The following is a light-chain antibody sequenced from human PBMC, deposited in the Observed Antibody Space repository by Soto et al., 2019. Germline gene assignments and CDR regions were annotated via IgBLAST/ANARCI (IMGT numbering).Light chain of an antibody. J-gene: IGKJ1*01. V-gene: IGKV3-20*01. Sequence: GLTQSPGTLSLSTGERATLSCGASQSVTSNYLAWYQQKPGQAPRLLIFGASIRVTGIPDRFIGSGSGTDFTLTISRLEPEDFAVYYCQHYVTSLTTFGQGTKVAIK. CDR3: QHYVTSLTT. CDR2: GAS. CDR1: QSVTSNY.